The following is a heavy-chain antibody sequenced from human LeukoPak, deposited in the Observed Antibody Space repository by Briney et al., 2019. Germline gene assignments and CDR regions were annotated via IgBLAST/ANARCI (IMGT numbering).Heavy chain of an antibody. D-gene: IGHD6-19*01. Sequence: ASVKVSCKASGYTFTGYYMHWVRQAPGQGLEWMGWINPNSGGTNYAQKFQGRATMTRDTSISTAYMELSRLRSDDTAVYYCARVTFRYSSGYGYWGQGTLVTVSS. CDR2: INPNSGGT. CDR1: GYTFTGYY. J-gene: IGHJ4*02. CDR3: ARVTFRYSSGYGY. V-gene: IGHV1-2*02.